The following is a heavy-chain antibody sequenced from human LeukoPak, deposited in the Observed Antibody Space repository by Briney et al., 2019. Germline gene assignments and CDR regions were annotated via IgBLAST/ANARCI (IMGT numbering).Heavy chain of an antibody. CDR3: AKGRGNNGYTYGYFFDY. V-gene: IGHV3-23*01. J-gene: IGHJ4*02. CDR2: ISGSGGST. D-gene: IGHD5-18*01. Sequence: PGGSLRLSCAASGFTFSSYAMSWVRQAPGKGLEWVSTISGSGGSTYYADSVKGRFTISRDNSKNTLYLQVNSLRAEDTAVYYCAKGRGNNGYTYGYFFDYWGQGTLVTVSS. CDR1: GFTFSSYA.